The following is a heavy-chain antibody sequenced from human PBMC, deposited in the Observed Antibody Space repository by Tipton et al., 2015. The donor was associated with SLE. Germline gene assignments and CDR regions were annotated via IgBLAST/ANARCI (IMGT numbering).Heavy chain of an antibody. D-gene: IGHD4-17*01. Sequence: TLSLTCAVYGGSFSGYYWNWIRQPPGKGLEWIGEINHSGSTKYNPSLKSRVTISIDTSKNKFYLKLSFVTAADTAVYYCARGRCMDDSGDFGPWGQGTLVTVSS. CDR3: ARGRCMDDSGDFGP. CDR1: GGSFSGYY. CDR2: INHSGST. V-gene: IGHV4-34*01. J-gene: IGHJ5*02.